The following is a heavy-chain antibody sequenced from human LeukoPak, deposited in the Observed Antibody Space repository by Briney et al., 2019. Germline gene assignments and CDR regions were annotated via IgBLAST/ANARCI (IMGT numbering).Heavy chain of an antibody. CDR1: GFTFSNYA. CDR2: ISGSGGST. Sequence: HPGGSLRLSCAASGFTFSNYAMSWVRQAPGKGLEWVSAISGSGGSTYYADSVKGRFTISRDNSKNTLYLQMNSLRAEDTAVYYCAKDRLDYYDSSGYYFDYWGQGTLVTVSS. J-gene: IGHJ4*02. V-gene: IGHV3-23*01. CDR3: AKDRLDYYDSSGYYFDY. D-gene: IGHD3-22*01.